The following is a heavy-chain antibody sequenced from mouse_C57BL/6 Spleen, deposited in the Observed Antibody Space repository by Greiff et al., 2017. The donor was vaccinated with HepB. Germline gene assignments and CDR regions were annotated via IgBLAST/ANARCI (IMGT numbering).Heavy chain of an antibody. Sequence: EVQLQQSGPELVKPGASVKISCKASGYTFTDYYMNWVKQSHGKSLEWIGDINPNNGGTSYNQKFKGKATLTVDKSSSTAYMERRSLTSEDSAVYYCALIYDGYYWGQGTLVTVAA. D-gene: IGHD2-3*01. CDR1: GYTFTDYY. CDR3: ALIYDGYY. J-gene: IGHJ3*01. CDR2: INPNNGGT. V-gene: IGHV1-26*01.